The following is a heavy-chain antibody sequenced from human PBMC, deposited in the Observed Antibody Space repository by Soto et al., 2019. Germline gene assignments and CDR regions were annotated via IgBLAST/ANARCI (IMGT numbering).Heavy chain of an antibody. J-gene: IGHJ2*01. CDR2: IYYSGST. CDR3: ARHQRTFGVVRWYFDL. V-gene: IGHV4-39*01. Sequence: SETLSLTCTVSGGSISSSSYYWGWIRQPPGKGLEWIGSIYYSGSTYYNPSLKSRVTISVDTSKNQFSLKLSSVTAADTAVYYCARHQRTFGVVRWYFDLWGRGTLVTVSS. CDR1: GGSISSSSYY. D-gene: IGHD3-3*01.